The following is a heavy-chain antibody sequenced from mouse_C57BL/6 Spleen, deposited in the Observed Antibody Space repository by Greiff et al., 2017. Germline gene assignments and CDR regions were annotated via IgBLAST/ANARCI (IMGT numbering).Heavy chain of an antibody. D-gene: IGHD2-5*01. V-gene: IGHV1-18*01. CDR3: ARRSNYLYWDFDV. CDR2: INPNNGGT. CDR1: GYTFTDYN. J-gene: IGHJ1*03. Sequence: EVQLQQSGPELVKPGASVKIPCKASGYTFTDYNMDWVKQSHGKSLEWIGDINPNNGGTIYNQKFKGKATLTVDKSSSTAYMELRSLTSEDTAVYCGARRSNYLYWDFDVWGTGTTVTVAS.